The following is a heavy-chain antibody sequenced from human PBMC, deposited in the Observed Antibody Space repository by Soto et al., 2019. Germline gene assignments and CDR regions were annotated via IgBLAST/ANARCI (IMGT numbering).Heavy chain of an antibody. CDR3: ARGRGRYSSGWSWFDP. J-gene: IGHJ5*02. CDR2: IFQSGST. V-gene: IGHV4-4*02. CDR1: GGTIRSPDW. D-gene: IGHD6-19*01. Sequence: SETLSLTCGVSGGTIRSPDWWTWVRQPPGKGLEWIGEIFQSGSTNYTPSLESRVTISVGKSKNQFSLTLTSVTAADTAVYFCARGRGRYSSGWSWFDPWGQGILVTVSS.